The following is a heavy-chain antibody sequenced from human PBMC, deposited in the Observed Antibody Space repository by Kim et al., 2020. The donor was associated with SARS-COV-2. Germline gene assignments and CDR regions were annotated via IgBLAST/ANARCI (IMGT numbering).Heavy chain of an antibody. V-gene: IGHV6-1*01. CDR2: TYYRSKWYN. D-gene: IGHD3-3*01. CDR3: TREEVARGHYAVGWFDP. CDR1: GDRVSSNNAT. Sequence: SQTLSLTCAISGDRVSSNNATWTWIRQSPSRGLEWLGRTYYRSKWYNDYALSVESRVTINTDTSKNQFSLHLDSVTPEDTALYYCTREEVARGHYAVGWFDPGGQGTLVTVSS. J-gene: IGHJ5*02.